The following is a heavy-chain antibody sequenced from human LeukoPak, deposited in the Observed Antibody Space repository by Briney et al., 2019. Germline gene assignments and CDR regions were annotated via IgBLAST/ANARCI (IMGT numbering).Heavy chain of an antibody. CDR2: ISSRNTYI. J-gene: IGHJ4*02. CDR1: EFTFSSYT. V-gene: IGHV3-21*06. CDR3: ARSGYCSTPTCDFDY. Sequence: GGSLRLSCAASEFTFSSYTMNWVRQAPGKGLEWVSSISSRNTYIYYADSVKGRFTISRDNAKNSVYLQMNSLRAEDTAVYYCARSGYCSTPTCDFDYWGQGTLATVSS. D-gene: IGHD2-2*01.